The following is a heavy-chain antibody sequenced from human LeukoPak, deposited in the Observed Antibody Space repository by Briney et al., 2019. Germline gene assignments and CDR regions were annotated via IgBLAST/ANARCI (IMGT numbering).Heavy chain of an antibody. D-gene: IGHD2-2*01. Sequence: GSLRLSCAASGFTFSSYWMSWVRQAPGKGLEWVANIKQDGSEKYYVDSVKGRFTISRDNAKNSLYLQMNSLRAEDTAVYYCARDDCSSISCYHNWFDPGGQGTLVTVSS. J-gene: IGHJ5*02. V-gene: IGHV3-7*01. CDR3: ARDDCSSISCYHNWFDP. CDR1: GFTFSSYW. CDR2: IKQDGSEK.